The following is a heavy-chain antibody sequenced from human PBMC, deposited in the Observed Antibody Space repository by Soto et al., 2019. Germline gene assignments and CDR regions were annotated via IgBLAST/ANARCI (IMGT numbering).Heavy chain of an antibody. V-gene: IGHV3-7*04. D-gene: IGHD3-10*01. CDR3: ARGWFGSWAYFDY. CDR2: IKQDGSEK. Sequence: GGSLRLSCAASGFTFSSYWMSWVRQAPGKGLEWVANIKQDGSEKYYVDSVKGRFTISRDNAKNSLYLQMNSLRAEDTAVYYCARGWFGSWAYFDYWGQGTLVTVSS. J-gene: IGHJ4*02. CDR1: GFTFSSYW.